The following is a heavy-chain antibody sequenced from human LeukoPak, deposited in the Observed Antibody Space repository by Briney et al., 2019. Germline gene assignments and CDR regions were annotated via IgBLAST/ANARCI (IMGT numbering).Heavy chain of an antibody. CDR1: GYSISSGYY. J-gene: IGHJ6*03. CDR2: IYHSGST. D-gene: IGHD3-10*01. V-gene: IGHV4-38-2*02. CDR3: ARRGITMVRGVYYYYYYMDV. Sequence: SETLSLTCTVSGYSISSGYYWGWIRQPPGKGLEWIGSIYHSGSTYYNPSLKSRVTISVDTSKNQFSLKLSSVTAADTAVYYCARRGITMVRGVYYYYYYMDVWGKGTTVTVSS.